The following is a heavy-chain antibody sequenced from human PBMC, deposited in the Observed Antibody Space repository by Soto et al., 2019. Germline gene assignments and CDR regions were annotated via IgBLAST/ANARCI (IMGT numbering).Heavy chain of an antibody. CDR3: ARVVAARPASCFDP. Sequence: ASVKVSCKASGYTLTGYYMHWVRQAPGQGLEWMGWINPNSGGTNYAQKFQGRVTMTRDTSISTAYMELSRLRSDDTAVYYCARVVAARPASCFDPWGQGTLVTVSS. D-gene: IGHD6-6*01. CDR1: GYTLTGYY. V-gene: IGHV1-2*02. CDR2: INPNSGGT. J-gene: IGHJ5*02.